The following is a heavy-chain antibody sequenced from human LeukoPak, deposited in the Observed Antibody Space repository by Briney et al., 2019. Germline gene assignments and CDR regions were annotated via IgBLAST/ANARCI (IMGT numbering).Heavy chain of an antibody. D-gene: IGHD5-24*01. J-gene: IGHJ4*02. CDR3: ARDRDGYNYFDY. V-gene: IGHV4-59*01. CDR1: GGSISSYY. Sequence: SETLSLTCTVSGGSISSYYWSWIRQPPGKGLEWIGYIYYSGSTNYNPSLKSRVTISVDTSKNQFSLKLSSVTAADTAVYYCARDRDGYNYFDYWGQGTLVTVSS. CDR2: IYYSGST.